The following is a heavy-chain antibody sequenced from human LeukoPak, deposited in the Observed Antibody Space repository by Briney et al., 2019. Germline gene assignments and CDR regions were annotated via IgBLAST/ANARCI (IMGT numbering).Heavy chain of an antibody. J-gene: IGHJ4*02. Sequence: GGSLRLSCAASGFTFSSYAMHWVRQAPGKGLEWVAVISYDGSNKYYADSVKGRFTISRDNSKNTLYLQMNSLRAEDTAVYYCAREGYSSSWYTFDYWGQGTLVTVSS. CDR1: GFTFSSYA. CDR3: AREGYSSSWYTFDY. V-gene: IGHV3-30*01. CDR2: ISYDGSNK. D-gene: IGHD6-13*01.